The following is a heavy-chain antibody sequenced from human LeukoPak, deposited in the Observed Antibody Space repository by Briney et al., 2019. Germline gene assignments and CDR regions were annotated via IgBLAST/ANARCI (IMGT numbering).Heavy chain of an antibody. V-gene: IGHV3-30-3*01. D-gene: IGHD3-10*01. J-gene: IGHJ4*02. CDR2: MSPDGNKK. Sequence: GRSLRLSCAASGFTFSDYNMHWVSQDPGNGLDWVALMSPDGNKKYYADSVKGRFTISRDNSKNTVDLQLNSLRAEDTAVYYCARDLIGRYTFDYCGQGTLVTVSS. CDR1: GFTFSDYN. CDR3: ARDLIGRYTFDY.